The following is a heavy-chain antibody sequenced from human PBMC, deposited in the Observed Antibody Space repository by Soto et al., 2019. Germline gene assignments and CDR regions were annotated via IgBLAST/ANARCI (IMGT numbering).Heavy chain of an antibody. CDR2: IYYSGST. Sequence: SETLSLTCTVSGGSISSSSYYWGWIRQPPGKGLEWIGSIYYSGSTYYNPSLKSRVTISVDTSKNQFSLKLSSVTAADTAVYYCARHTTRGYRWAVFDYWGQGTLVTVSS. D-gene: IGHD5-12*01. CDR3: ARHTTRGYRWAVFDY. J-gene: IGHJ4*02. CDR1: GGSISSSSYY. V-gene: IGHV4-39*01.